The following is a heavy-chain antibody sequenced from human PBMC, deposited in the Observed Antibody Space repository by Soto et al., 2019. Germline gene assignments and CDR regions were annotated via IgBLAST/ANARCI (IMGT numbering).Heavy chain of an antibody. J-gene: IGHJ4*02. CDR2: ISAYNGNT. CDR3: AREGAPRDYYDSSGYIDY. CDR1: GYTFTSYG. D-gene: IGHD3-22*01. Sequence: ASVKVSCKASGYTFTSYGISWVRQAPGQGLEWMGWISAYNGNTNYAQKLQGRVTMTTDTSTSTAYMELRSLRSDDTAVYYCAREGAPRDYYDSSGYIDYWGQGTLVTVSS. V-gene: IGHV1-18*01.